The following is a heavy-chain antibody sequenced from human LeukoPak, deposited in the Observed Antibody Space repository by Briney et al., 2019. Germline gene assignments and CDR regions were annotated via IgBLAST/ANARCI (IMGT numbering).Heavy chain of an antibody. V-gene: IGHV4-34*01. D-gene: IGHD1-1*01. CDR3: ARGGWNKFDY. CDR2: INHSGST. J-gene: IGHJ4*02. Sequence: NTSETLSLTCAVYGGSFSGYYWSWIRQPPGKGLEWIGEINHSGSTNYNPSLKSRVTISVDTSKNQFSLKLSSVTAADTAVYYCARGGWNKFDYWGQGTLVTVSS. CDR1: GGSFSGYY.